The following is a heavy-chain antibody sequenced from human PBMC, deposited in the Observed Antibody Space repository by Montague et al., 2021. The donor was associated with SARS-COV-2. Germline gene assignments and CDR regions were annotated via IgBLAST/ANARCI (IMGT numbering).Heavy chain of an antibody. CDR3: ARGARQGYGFRGCSFDY. CDR1: GASFSGAY. J-gene: IGHJ4*02. CDR2: INHSGST. V-gene: IGHV4-34*01. D-gene: IGHD3-10*01. Sequence: SETLSLTCAVYGASFSGAYWNWTRQHPGQGLEWYGEINHSGSTNNNPSLKSRVTMSVDTSKNQFSLKLSSVTAADTAVYYCARGARQGYGFRGCSFDYWGQGTLVTVSS.